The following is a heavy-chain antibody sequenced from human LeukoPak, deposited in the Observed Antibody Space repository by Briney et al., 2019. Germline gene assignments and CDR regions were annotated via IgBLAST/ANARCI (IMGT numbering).Heavy chain of an antibody. D-gene: IGHD3-3*01. V-gene: IGHV1-69*05. CDR1: GYTFTNYG. CDR2: IIPIFGTA. Sequence: SVKVSCKASGYTFTNYGISWVRQAPGQGLEWMGGIIPIFGTANYAQKFQGRVTITTDESTSTAYMELSSLRSEDTAVYYCASHYDFWSGSQGYWGQGTLVTVSS. J-gene: IGHJ4*02. CDR3: ASHYDFWSGSQGY.